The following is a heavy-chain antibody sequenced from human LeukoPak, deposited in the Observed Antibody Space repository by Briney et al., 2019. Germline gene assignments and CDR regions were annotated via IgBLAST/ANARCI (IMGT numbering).Heavy chain of an antibody. CDR2: ISSDGSSK. CDR1: GFTFDDYA. D-gene: IGHD3-10*01. V-gene: IGHV3-30*18. Sequence: GRSLRLSCAASGFTFDDYAMHWVRQAPGKGLEWVALISSDGSSKYYADSVKGRFTISRDNSKITLYLQMNSLRAEDTAVYYCANENYFGSGSYPDYWGQGTLVTVSS. CDR3: ANENYFGSGSYPDY. J-gene: IGHJ4*02.